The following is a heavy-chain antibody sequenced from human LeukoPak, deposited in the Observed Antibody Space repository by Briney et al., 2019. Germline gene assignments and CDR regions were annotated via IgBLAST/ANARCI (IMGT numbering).Heavy chain of an antibody. V-gene: IGHV4-4*07. J-gene: IGHJ1*01. D-gene: IGHD3-22*01. CDR2: IYTSGST. Sequence: SETLSLTCTVSGGSISSYYWSWIRQPAGKGLEWIGRIYTSGSTNYNPSLKSRVTMSVDTSKNQFSLKLSSVTAADTAVYYCARAEPNYYDSSGYYHEYFQHWGQGTLVTVSS. CDR3: ARAEPNYYDSSGYYHEYFQH. CDR1: GGSISSYY.